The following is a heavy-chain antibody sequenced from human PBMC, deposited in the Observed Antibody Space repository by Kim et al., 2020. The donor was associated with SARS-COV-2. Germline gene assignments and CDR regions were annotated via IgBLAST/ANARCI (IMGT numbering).Heavy chain of an antibody. D-gene: IGHD3-3*01. Sequence: ASVKVSCKASGYTFTSYAMHWVRQAPGQRLEWMGWINAGNGNTKYSQKFQGRVTITRDTSASTAYMELSSLRSEDTAVYYCARAVPTRLVVGVVTNLHPFDYWGQGTLVTVSS. CDR3: ARAVPTRLVVGVVTNLHPFDY. CDR2: INAGNGNT. V-gene: IGHV1-3*01. CDR1: GYTFTSYA. J-gene: IGHJ4*02.